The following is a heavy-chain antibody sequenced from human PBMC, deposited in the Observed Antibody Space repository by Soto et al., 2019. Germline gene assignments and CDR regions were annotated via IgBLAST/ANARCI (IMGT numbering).Heavy chain of an antibody. D-gene: IGHD2-2*02. Sequence: PGGSLRLSCAASGFTFSSYGMHWVRQAPGKGLEWVAVIWYDGSNKYYADSVKGRFAISRDNSKNTLYLQMNSLRAEDTAVYYCARESWHCSSTSSYTCWFDPWGQGTLVTVS. CDR1: GFTFSSYG. CDR2: IWYDGSNK. CDR3: ARESWHCSSTSSYTCWFDP. V-gene: IGHV3-33*01. J-gene: IGHJ5*02.